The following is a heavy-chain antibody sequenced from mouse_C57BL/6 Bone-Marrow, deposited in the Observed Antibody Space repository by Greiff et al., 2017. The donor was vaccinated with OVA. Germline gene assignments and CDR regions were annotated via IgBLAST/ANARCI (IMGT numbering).Heavy chain of an antibody. CDR2: ISYDGSN. J-gene: IGHJ4*01. Sequence: EVQLQESGPGLVKPSQSLSLTCSVTGYSITSGYYWNWIRQFPGNKLEWMGYISYDGSNNYNPSLKNRISITRDTSKNQFFLKLNSVTTEDTATYYCASDDYDVFYSMDYWGQGTSVTVSS. CDR1: GYSITSGYY. CDR3: ASDDYDVFYSMDY. D-gene: IGHD2-4*01. V-gene: IGHV3-6*01.